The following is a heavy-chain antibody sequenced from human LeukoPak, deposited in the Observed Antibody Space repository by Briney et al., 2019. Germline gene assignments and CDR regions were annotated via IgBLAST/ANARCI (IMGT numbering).Heavy chain of an antibody. CDR3: ARGSGVQVWSSLDY. V-gene: IGHV3-21*06. D-gene: IGHD5-18*01. Sequence: PGGSLRLSCAASGFTFSSDSMNWVRQAPGKGLEWVSSISSGGSYIYYADSVKGRFTISRDNPNNSLYMQMTSLSAEDTAVYYCARGSGVQVWSSLDYWGQGTLVTVSS. CDR1: GFTFSSDS. CDR2: ISSGGSYI. J-gene: IGHJ4*02.